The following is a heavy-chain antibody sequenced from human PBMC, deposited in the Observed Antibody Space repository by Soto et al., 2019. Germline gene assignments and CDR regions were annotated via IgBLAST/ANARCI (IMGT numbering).Heavy chain of an antibody. Sequence: EVQLVQSGAEVKKPGDSLKISCKGSGYIFSNHWIGWVRQVPGKGLECMGIIYPGDSDTRYSPSFQGQVTISADKSISTAYLQWNSLKASDTAMYYCARRVLRETHFDYWGQGTLVTVSS. V-gene: IGHV5-51*01. D-gene: IGHD3-10*02. J-gene: IGHJ4*02. CDR3: ARRVLRETHFDY. CDR2: IYPGDSDT. CDR1: GYIFSNHW.